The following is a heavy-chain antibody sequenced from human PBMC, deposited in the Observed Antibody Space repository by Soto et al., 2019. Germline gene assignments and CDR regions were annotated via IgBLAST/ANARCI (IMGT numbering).Heavy chain of an antibody. CDR1: GYTFTSYG. CDR3: ARDLDYDFWSGLLMTDRFDY. J-gene: IGHJ4*02. Sequence: QVQLVQSGAEVKKPGASVKVSCKASGYTFTSYGISWVRQAPGQGLEWMGWISAYNGNTNYAQKLQGRVTMTTDTSKSTAYMEGRSLRSDDTAVYYCARDLDYDFWSGLLMTDRFDYWGQGTLVTVSS. V-gene: IGHV1-18*04. D-gene: IGHD3-3*01. CDR2: ISAYNGNT.